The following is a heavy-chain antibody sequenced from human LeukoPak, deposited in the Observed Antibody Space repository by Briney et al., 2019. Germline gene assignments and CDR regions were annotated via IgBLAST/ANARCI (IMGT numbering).Heavy chain of an antibody. CDR1: GFTFSSYS. CDR2: ISSSSSYI. J-gene: IGHJ4*02. D-gene: IGHD1-26*01. V-gene: IGHV3-21*01. CDR3: VREDGSYYYFDY. Sequence: GGSLRLSCAAAGFTFSSYSMNWVRQAPGKGLEWVSSISSSSSYIYYADSVKGRFTISRDNAKNSLYLQMNSLRAEDTAVYYCVREDGSYYYFDYWGQGTLVTVSS.